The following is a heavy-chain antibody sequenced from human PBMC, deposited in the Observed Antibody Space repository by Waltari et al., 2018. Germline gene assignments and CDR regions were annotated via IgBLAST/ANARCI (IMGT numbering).Heavy chain of an antibody. CDR2: IIPIFGTA. V-gene: IGHV1-69*05. D-gene: IGHD4-17*01. CDR3: ARDRRSEGHYGDLLPNDY. Sequence: QVQLVQSGAEVKKPGSSVKVSCKASGGTFSSYAISWVRQAPGQGLEWMGGIIPIFGTANDSQKFKGRVTITTDESTSTAYMELSSLRSEDTAVYYCARDRRSEGHYGDLLPNDYWGQGTLVTVSS. CDR1: GGTFSSYA. J-gene: IGHJ4*02.